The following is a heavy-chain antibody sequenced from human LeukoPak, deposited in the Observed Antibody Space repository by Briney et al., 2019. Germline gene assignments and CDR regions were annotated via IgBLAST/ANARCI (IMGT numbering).Heavy chain of an antibody. CDR2: IKKEGREN. Sequence: PRRSLSLSCAVSGFTFRSFSMSWVRQAPGKGLEWVANIKKEGRENYYVESVKGRLTISRDNAKNSLYLQMNSLRAEDTAVYYCARGRYSSGWYFDYWGQGTLVTVSS. J-gene: IGHJ4*02. CDR3: ARGRYSSGWYFDY. CDR1: GFTFRSFS. V-gene: IGHV3-7*01. D-gene: IGHD6-19*01.